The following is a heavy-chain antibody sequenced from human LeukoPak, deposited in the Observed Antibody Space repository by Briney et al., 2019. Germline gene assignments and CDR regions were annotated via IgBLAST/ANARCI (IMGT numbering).Heavy chain of an antibody. CDR1: GFTFSSYA. J-gene: IGHJ4*02. CDR3: ARGRYSSSWKDY. CDR2: IGSDGNKK. D-gene: IGHD6-13*01. Sequence: GGSLRLSCAASGFTFSSYAMHWVRQTPGKGLEWVALIGSDGNKKYYADSVKGRFSISRDNSNNTLYLQMNSLGVEDTAVYYCARGRYSSSWKDYWGQGTLVTVSS. V-gene: IGHV3-33*01.